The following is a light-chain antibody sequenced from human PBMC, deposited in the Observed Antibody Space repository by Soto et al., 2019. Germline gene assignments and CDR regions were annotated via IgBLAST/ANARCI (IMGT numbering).Light chain of an antibody. Sequence: QSALTQPPSASGTPWQRVTIYCSGSSSNIGSNTVNWYQQLPGTAPKLLIYSNNQRPPGVPDRFSGSKSGTSASLAISGLQSEDEADYYCAAWDVSLSGYVFGTGTKSPS. CDR1: SSNIGSNT. CDR2: SNN. V-gene: IGLV1-44*01. CDR3: AAWDVSLSGYV. J-gene: IGLJ1*01.